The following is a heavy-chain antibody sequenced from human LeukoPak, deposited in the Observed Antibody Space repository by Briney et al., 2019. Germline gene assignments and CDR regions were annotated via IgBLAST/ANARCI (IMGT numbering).Heavy chain of an antibody. Sequence: GGSLRLSCAASGFTFRSYDMICVRQAPGKGLEWVSGISGSGGSTYYADSVKGRFTISRDNSKNTLYLQMNSLRAEDTAVYYCAKDRELLHRDAFDIWGQGTMVTVSS. V-gene: IGHV3-23*01. J-gene: IGHJ3*02. CDR1: GFTFRSYD. CDR3: AKDRELLHRDAFDI. CDR2: ISGSGGST. D-gene: IGHD1-26*01.